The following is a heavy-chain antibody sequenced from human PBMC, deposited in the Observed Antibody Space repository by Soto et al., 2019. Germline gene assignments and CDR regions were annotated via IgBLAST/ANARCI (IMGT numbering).Heavy chain of an antibody. D-gene: IGHD3-3*01. J-gene: IGHJ6*02. Sequence: GGSLRLSCAASVFTFSSYSMNWVRQAPGKGLECVSYISSSSSTIYYADSVKGRFTISRDNAKNSLYLQMNSLRDEDTAVYYCSRVRFLEWLPTMAVWGQGTTVTVSS. CDR2: ISSSSSTI. CDR1: VFTFSSYS. V-gene: IGHV3-48*02. CDR3: SRVRFLEWLPTMAV.